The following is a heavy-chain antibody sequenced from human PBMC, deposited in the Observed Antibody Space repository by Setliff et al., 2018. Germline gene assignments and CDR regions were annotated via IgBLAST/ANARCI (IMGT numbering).Heavy chain of an antibody. CDR3: ARGRAHYYFSGSFMDY. D-gene: IGHD3-10*01. V-gene: IGHV1-3*01. CDR1: GYTFLNYG. CDR2: MNAGNGNT. Sequence: ASVKVSCKASGYTFLNYGIHWVRQAPGLGLEWMGWMNAGNGNTEYSQKFKGRVTLSRDTSANIAYMELRSLTSEDTAVYYCARGRAHYYFSGSFMDYWGQGTLVTVSS. J-gene: IGHJ4*02.